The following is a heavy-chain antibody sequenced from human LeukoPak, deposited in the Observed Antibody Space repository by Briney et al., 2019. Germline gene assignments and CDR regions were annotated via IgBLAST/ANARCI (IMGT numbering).Heavy chain of an antibody. D-gene: IGHD6-13*01. CDR2: IIPILGIG. Sequence: GASVKVSCKASGGTFSSYAISWVRQAPGQGLEWMGRIIPILGIGNYAQKFQGRVAITADKSTSTAYMDLSSLRSEDTAMYYCARDRGSSFHRFDYWGQGTLVTVSS. J-gene: IGHJ4*02. CDR3: ARDRGSSFHRFDY. CDR1: GGTFSSYA. V-gene: IGHV1-69*04.